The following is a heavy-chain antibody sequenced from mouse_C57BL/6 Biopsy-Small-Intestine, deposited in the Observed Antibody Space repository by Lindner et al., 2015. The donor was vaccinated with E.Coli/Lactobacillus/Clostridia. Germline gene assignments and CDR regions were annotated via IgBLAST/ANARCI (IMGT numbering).Heavy chain of an antibody. Sequence: SVKVSCKASGYTFTRYYIYWVRQAPGQGFEWMGVIDPKDGGTSYSHKFQGRVSMTRDTSTSTVYMELSSLRSEDTAVYYCTRRYTDDEGYLFGMDVWGQGTTVTVSS. J-gene: IGHJ1*01. D-gene: IGHD3-1*01. CDR1: GYTFTRYY. CDR2: IDPKDGGT. V-gene: IGHV1-19*01. CDR3: TRRYTDDEGYLFGMDV.